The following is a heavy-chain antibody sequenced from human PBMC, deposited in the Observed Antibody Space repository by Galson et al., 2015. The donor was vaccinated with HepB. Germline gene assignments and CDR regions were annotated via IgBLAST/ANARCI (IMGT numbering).Heavy chain of an antibody. CDR3: AREGGVDSGHDF. D-gene: IGHD5-12*01. J-gene: IGHJ4*02. CDR1: GFTFTNFG. Sequence: SLRLSCAASGFTFTNFGLHWVRQAPGRGLEWMAFIWYDGTYTYYADSVKGRFTISRDNSKNTLYLKMNSLRADDTAVYYCAREGGVDSGHDFWGQGTLVTVSS. V-gene: IGHV3-33*01. CDR2: IWYDGTYT.